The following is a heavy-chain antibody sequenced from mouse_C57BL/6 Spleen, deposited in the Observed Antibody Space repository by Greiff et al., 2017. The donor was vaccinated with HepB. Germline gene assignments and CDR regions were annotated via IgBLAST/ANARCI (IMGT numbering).Heavy chain of an antibody. Sequence: VRLQQSGAELVKPGASVKISCKASGYAFSSYWMNWVKQRPGKGLEWIGQIYPGDGDTTYNGKFKGKATLSSDKSTSTAYMQLSSLTSEYSAVYFCARMSNYYAMDYWGQGTSVTVSS. CDR2: IYPGDGDT. CDR1: GYAFSSYW. V-gene: IGHV1-80*01. J-gene: IGHJ4*01. CDR3: ARMSNYYAMDY. D-gene: IGHD2-5*01.